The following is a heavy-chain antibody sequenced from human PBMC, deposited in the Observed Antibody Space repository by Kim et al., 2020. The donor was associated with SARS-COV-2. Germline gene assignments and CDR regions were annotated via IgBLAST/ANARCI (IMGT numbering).Heavy chain of an antibody. V-gene: IGHV1-2*02. CDR3: ARDFSAVAGFDF. CDR2: INPKSGDT. D-gene: IGHD2-15*01. Sequence: ASVKVSCKASGYTFTGNQIHWMRQAPGQGLEWMGWINPKSGDTNYAQSFQDRVTLSSDTSINTAFLDMTSLTFDDMAVYYCARDFSAVAGFDFWGQGTLITVS. J-gene: IGHJ4*02. CDR1: GYTFTGNQ.